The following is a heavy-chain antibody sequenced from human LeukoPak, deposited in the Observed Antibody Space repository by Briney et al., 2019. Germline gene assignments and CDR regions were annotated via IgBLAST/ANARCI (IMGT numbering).Heavy chain of an antibody. CDR3: AREHYDILTGLYIDAFDI. CDR1: GGSISSSSYY. V-gene: IGHV4-39*07. D-gene: IGHD3-9*01. CDR2: IYYSGST. Sequence: PSETLSLTCTVSGGSISSSSYYWGWIRQPPGKGLEWIGSIYYSGSTNYNPSLKSRVTISVDTSKNQFSLKLSSVTAADTAVYYCAREHYDILTGLYIDAFDIWGPGTRVTVSS. J-gene: IGHJ3*02.